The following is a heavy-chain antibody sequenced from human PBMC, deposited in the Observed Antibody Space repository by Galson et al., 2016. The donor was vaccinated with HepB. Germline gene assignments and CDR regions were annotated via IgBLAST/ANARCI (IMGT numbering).Heavy chain of an antibody. CDR3: ARDRRQSYYYYMDV. Sequence: SLRLSCAASGFTVSSYYMSWVRQAPGKGLEWVAVISYDGSEKYYADSVKGRFTISRDNSKNTMYLQMNSLRAEDTAVYYCARDRRQSYYYYMDVWGKGTTVTVS. D-gene: IGHD6-19*01. J-gene: IGHJ6*03. V-gene: IGHV3-30-3*01. CDR1: GFTVSSYY. CDR2: ISYDGSEK.